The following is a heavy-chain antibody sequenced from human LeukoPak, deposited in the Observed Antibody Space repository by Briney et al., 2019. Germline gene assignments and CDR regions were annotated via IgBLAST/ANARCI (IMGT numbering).Heavy chain of an antibody. CDR1: GGSISSGDYY. CDR3: ARDLDYNWFDP. D-gene: IGHD3-3*01. V-gene: IGHV4-31*03. Sequence: SETLSLTCTVSGGSISSGDYYWSWIRQHPGKGLEWIGYIYYSGSTYYKPSLKSRVTISVDTSKNQFSLKLRSVTAADTAVYYCARDLDYNWFDPWGQGTLVTVSS. J-gene: IGHJ5*02. CDR2: IYYSGST.